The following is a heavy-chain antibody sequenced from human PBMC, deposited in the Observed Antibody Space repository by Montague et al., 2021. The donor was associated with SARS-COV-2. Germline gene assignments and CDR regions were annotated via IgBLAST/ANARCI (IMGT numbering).Heavy chain of an antibody. CDR2: TYYRSRWFD. J-gene: IGHJ3*02. CDR1: GDSVSGDNVS. CDR3: ARGDGLGPYTGYAFDI. Sequence: CAISGDSVSGDNVSWSWIRQSPSRGLEFPGRTYYRSRWFDHYEXXXKXXKSIKADTSKNQFSLQLDSVTHEDTAVYYCARGDGLGPYTGYAFDIWGQGTLGTGSS. D-gene: IGHD3-16*01. V-gene: IGHV6-1*01.